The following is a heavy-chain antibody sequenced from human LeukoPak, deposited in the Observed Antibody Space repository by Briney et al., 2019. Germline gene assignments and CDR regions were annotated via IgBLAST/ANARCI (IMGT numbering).Heavy chain of an antibody. J-gene: IGHJ4*02. D-gene: IGHD6-19*01. CDR1: GFTFSSYG. CDR2: ISPSSSTI. CDR3: AREHTPFGSGCTAAY. V-gene: IGHV3-48*01. Sequence: PGGSLRLSCAASGFTFSSYGMNWVRPAPGKGLEWVSYISPSSSTIYYADSGKGRFTISRDNAKNSLYLQMNSLRAEDTAVYYCAREHTPFGSGCTAAYWGQGTLVTVSS.